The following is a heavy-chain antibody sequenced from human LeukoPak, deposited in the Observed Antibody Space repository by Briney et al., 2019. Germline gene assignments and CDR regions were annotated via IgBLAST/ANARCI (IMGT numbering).Heavy chain of an antibody. Sequence: GASVKVSCKASGYTFTSYGISWVRQAPGQGLEWMGGFDPEDGETIYAQKFQGRVTMTEDTSTDTAYMELSSLRSEDTAVYYCASRFDWLLIFDYWGQGTLVTVSS. CDR3: ASRFDWLLIFDY. J-gene: IGHJ4*02. D-gene: IGHD3-9*01. V-gene: IGHV1-24*01. CDR2: FDPEDGET. CDR1: GYTFTSYG.